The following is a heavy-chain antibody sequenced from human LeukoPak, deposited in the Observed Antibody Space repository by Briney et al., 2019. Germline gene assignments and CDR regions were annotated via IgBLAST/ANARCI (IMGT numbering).Heavy chain of an antibody. CDR1: GYTFTGYY. CDR3: ASYSSSSPTLYYYYYMDV. Sequence: ASVKVSCKASGYTFTGYYMHWVRQAPGQGLEWMGWINPNSGGTNYAQKFQGRVTMTRDTSISTAYMELSRLRSDDTAVYYCASYSSSSPTLYYYYYMDVWGKGTTVTVSS. D-gene: IGHD6-6*01. J-gene: IGHJ6*03. CDR2: INPNSGGT. V-gene: IGHV1-2*02.